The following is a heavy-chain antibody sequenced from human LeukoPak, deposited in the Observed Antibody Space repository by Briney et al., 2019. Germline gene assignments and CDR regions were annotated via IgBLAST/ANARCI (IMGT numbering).Heavy chain of an antibody. CDR2: MNPNSGNT. Sequence: ASVKVSCKASGYTFTSYDINWVRQATGQGLEWMGWMNPNSGNTGYAQKFQGRVTMTRNTSISTAYMELSSLRSEDTAVYYCARSKNYYDSSGYYEYYYYYYMDVWGKGTTVTISS. V-gene: IGHV1-8*01. CDR3: ARSKNYYDSSGYYEYYYYYYMDV. J-gene: IGHJ6*03. D-gene: IGHD3-22*01. CDR1: GYTFTSYD.